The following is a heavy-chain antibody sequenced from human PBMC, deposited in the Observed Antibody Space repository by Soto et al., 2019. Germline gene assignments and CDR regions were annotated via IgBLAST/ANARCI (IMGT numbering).Heavy chain of an antibody. Sequence: SETLSLTCTVSGGSISSGGYYWSWIRQHPGKGLEWIGYIYYGGSTYYNPSLKSRVTISVDTSKNQFSLKLSSVTAADTAVYYCARGTRDDFWSGYTIWFDPWGQGTLVTVSS. J-gene: IGHJ5*02. CDR2: IYYGGST. D-gene: IGHD3-3*01. V-gene: IGHV4-31*03. CDR1: GGSISSGGYY. CDR3: ARGTRDDFWSGYTIWFDP.